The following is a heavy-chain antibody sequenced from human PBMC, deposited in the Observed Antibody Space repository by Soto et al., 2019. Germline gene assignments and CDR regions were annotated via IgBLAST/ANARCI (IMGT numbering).Heavy chain of an antibody. Sequence: QVQLVQSGAEVKKPGASVKVSCKASGYTFTSYYMHWVRQAPGQGLEWMGIINASGGSTSYAQKFQGRVTMTRDTSTSSVYMELSSLRSEDTAVYYCARDADSSDYYLGGMRDYWGQGTLVTVSS. V-gene: IGHV1-46*01. J-gene: IGHJ4*02. D-gene: IGHD3-22*01. CDR3: ARDADSSDYYLGGMRDY. CDR2: INASGGST. CDR1: GYTFTSYY.